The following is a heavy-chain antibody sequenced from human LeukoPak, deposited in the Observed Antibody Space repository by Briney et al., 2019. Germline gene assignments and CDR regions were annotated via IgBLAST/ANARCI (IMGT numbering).Heavy chain of an antibody. V-gene: IGHV3-30*02. Sequence: AGSLRLSCAASGFSFSVYGMYWVRQPPGKGMGWVGYIQHDGRNKYYADSVKGRFTISRDKSNDTLYLQMNSLRAEDTAVYYCAKPRPGNYRQPNDYWGQGTLITVSS. CDR1: GFSFSVYG. J-gene: IGHJ4*02. D-gene: IGHD3-16*02. CDR3: AKPRPGNYRQPNDY. CDR2: IQHDGRNK.